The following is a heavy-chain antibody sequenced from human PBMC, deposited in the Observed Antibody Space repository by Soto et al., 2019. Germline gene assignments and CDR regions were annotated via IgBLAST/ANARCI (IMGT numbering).Heavy chain of an antibody. J-gene: IGHJ3*02. CDR2: ISAYNGNT. CDR3: ARDQLIRFLEGPHAFDI. V-gene: IGHV1-18*01. Sequence: ASVKVSCKASGYTFTSYGISWVRQAPGRGLEWMGWISAYNGNTNYAQKLQGRVTMTTDTSTSTAYMELRSLRSDDTAVYYCARDQLIRFLEGPHAFDIWGQGTMVTVSS. CDR1: GYTFTSYG. D-gene: IGHD3-3*01.